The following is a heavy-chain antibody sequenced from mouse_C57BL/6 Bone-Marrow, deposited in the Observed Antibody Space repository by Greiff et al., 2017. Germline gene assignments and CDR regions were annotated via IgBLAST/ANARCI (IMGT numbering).Heavy chain of an antibody. D-gene: IGHD2-5*01. J-gene: IGHJ2*01. CDR1: GYTFTSYW. Sequence: VQLQESGAELVKPGASVKMSCKASGYTFTSYWITWVKQRPGQGLEWIGDIYPGSGSTNYNEKFKSKATLTVDTSSSTAYMQLSSLTSEDSAVYYCARRDYSNYGDYWGQGTTLTVSS. V-gene: IGHV1-55*01. CDR3: ARRDYSNYGDY. CDR2: IYPGSGST.